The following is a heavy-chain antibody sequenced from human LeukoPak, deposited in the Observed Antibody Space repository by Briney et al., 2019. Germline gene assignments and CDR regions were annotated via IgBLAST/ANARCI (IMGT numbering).Heavy chain of an antibody. D-gene: IGHD3-10*01. V-gene: IGHV4-59*01. CDR3: ARVPGSGSYSWHNWFDP. J-gene: IGHJ5*02. Sequence: SETLSLTCTVSGGSISSYYWSWIRQPPGKGLEWIGYIYYSGSTYYNPSLKSRVTISVDTSKNQFSLKLSSVTAADTAVYYCARVPGSGSYSWHNWFDPWGQGTLVTVSS. CDR2: IYYSGST. CDR1: GGSISSYY.